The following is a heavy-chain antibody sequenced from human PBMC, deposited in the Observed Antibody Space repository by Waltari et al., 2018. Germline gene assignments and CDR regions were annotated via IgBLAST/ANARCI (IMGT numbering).Heavy chain of an antibody. Sequence: EVQLVESGGGLVQPGGSLRLSCAASGFTFSRYSLNWVRQAPGKGLEWVAYISSSSSTIYYADSVKGRFTISRDNAKNSLYLQMNSLRAEDTAVYYCARDGVAGYFDYWGQGTLVTVSS. V-gene: IGHV3-48*01. CDR2: ISSSSSTI. D-gene: IGHD6-19*01. J-gene: IGHJ4*02. CDR1: GFTFSRYS. CDR3: ARDGVAGYFDY.